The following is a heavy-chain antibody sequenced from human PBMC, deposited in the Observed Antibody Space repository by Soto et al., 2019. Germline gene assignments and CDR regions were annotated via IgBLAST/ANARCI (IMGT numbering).Heavy chain of an antibody. Sequence: XGSLSLSCSAAGFTFSNDAMHWVRQAPGKGLDWVAVITYDGFTQNYADSVRGRFTVSRDNSKSTLSLQMNSLRPDDTAVYYCGRGPFSSSYIDYWGQGALVTVSS. CDR3: GRGPFSSSYIDY. V-gene: IGHV3-30*03. D-gene: IGHD6-6*01. J-gene: IGHJ4*02. CDR2: ITYDGFTQ. CDR1: GFTFSNDA.